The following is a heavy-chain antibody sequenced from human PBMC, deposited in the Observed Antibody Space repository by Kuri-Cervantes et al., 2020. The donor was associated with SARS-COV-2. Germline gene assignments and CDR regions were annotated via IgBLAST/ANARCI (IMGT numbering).Heavy chain of an antibody. CDR2: INPQSGGT. CDR1: GYTFTDYY. J-gene: IGHJ4*02. D-gene: IGHD2-2*01. Sequence: ASVKVSCKASGYTFTDYYLHWVRQAPGQGLEWIGWINPQSGGTNFAGQYYGRVIMTRDTSISAAYMELRGLKSDDSGVYYCARGSGVVPAAPTYYFDYWGQGTLVTVSS. CDR3: ARGSGVVPAAPTYYFDY. V-gene: IGHV1-2*02.